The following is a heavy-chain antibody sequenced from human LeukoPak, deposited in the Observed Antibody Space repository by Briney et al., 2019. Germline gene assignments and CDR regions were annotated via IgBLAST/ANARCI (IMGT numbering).Heavy chain of an antibody. CDR1: GFTFSTYW. J-gene: IGHJ4*02. CDR2: IKQDGSEK. Sequence: GGSLRLSCAASGFTFSTYWMSWVRQAPGKGLEWVANIKQDGSEKYYVDSVRGRFTISRDNAKNSLYLQMNSLRAEDTAVYYCKGDYYFDYWGQGTLVTVSS. CDR3: KGDYYFDY. V-gene: IGHV3-7*01.